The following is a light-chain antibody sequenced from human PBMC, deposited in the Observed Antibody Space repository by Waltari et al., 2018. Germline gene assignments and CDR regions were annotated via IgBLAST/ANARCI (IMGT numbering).Light chain of an antibody. Sequence: QSALTQPPSVSGSPGQSVTISCPGTSSDVGSYNRVSWYQQSPGTAPKHMIYEVSKRPSGVPDRFSGSKSCNTASRTISGLQAEDEADYYCSSYTSSNTWVFGGGTKLTVL. CDR2: EVS. J-gene: IGLJ3*02. V-gene: IGLV2-18*02. CDR3: SSYTSSNTWV. CDR1: SSDVGSYNR.